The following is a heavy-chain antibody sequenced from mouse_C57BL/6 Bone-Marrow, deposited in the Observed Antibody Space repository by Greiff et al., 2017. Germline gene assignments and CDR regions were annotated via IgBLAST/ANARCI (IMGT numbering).Heavy chain of an antibody. J-gene: IGHJ2*01. CDR2: INPSSGYT. D-gene: IGHD2-5*01. V-gene: IGHV1-4*01. Sequence: VQLQQSGAELARPGASVKMSCKASGYTFTSYTMHWVNQRPGQGLEWIGYINPSSGYTKYNQKFKDKATLTADKSSSTAYMQLSSLTSEDSAVYYCARDIVTTYYWGQGTTLTVSS. CDR1: GYTFTSYT. CDR3: ARDIVTTYY.